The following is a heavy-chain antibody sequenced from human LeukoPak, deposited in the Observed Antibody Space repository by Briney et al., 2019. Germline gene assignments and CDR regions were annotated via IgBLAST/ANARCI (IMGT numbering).Heavy chain of an antibody. CDR2: IKQDGSAK. Sequence: PGGSPRLSCAASGFTVSNNYMSWVRQAPGKGLEWVANIKQDGSAKYYVDSVKGRFTISRDNAKNSLYLQMNSLRAEDTAVYYCARQYCSGGSCLTYFDYWGQGTLVTVSS. CDR1: GFTVSNNY. CDR3: ARQYCSGGSCLTYFDY. D-gene: IGHD2-15*01. V-gene: IGHV3-7*01. J-gene: IGHJ4*02.